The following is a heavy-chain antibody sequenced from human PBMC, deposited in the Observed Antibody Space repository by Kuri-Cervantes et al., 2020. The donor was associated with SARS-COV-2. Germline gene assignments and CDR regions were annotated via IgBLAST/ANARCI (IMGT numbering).Heavy chain of an antibody. V-gene: IGHV4-4*07. CDR2: IYTSGST. D-gene: IGHD3-3*01. CDR1: GGSISSYY. J-gene: IGHJ3*02. CDR3: ASSYDFWSGSWAFDI. Sequence: ESLKISCTVSGGSISSYYWSWIRQPAGKGLEWIGRIYTSGSTNYNPSLKSRVTMSVDTSKNQFSLKLSSVTAADTAVYYCASSYDFWSGSWAFDIWGQGAMVTVSS.